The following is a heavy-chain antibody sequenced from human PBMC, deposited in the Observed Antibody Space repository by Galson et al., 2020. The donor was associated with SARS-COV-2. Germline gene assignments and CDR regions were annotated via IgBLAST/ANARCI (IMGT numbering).Heavy chain of an antibody. J-gene: IGHJ4*02. CDR2: ISYAGSNK. V-gene: IGHV3-30*18. D-gene: IGHD2-2*03. Sequence: GGSLRLSCAASAFTFNRYGMPWVRQAPGKGLEWVAVISYAGSNKYYADSVKGRFTISRDSSKNTLYLQMNSLRAEDTAVYYCAKVLVDIVVVPAAPGDYFDYWGQGTLVTVAS. CDR3: AKVLVDIVVVPAAPGDYFDY. CDR1: AFTFNRYG.